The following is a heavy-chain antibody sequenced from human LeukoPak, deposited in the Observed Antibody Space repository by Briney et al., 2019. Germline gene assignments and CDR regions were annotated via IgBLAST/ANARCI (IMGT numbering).Heavy chain of an antibody. Sequence: GGSLRLSCATSGFTFWNYRMNWVRQAPGKGLEWVSSIDGTSTNIYYADSVKGRFTISRDNAKNSVYLQMSSLRAEDTAVYYCARDDPSMIAALHYWGQGTLVTVSS. CDR2: IDGTSTNI. J-gene: IGHJ4*02. CDR3: ARDDPSMIAALHY. D-gene: IGHD6-6*01. CDR1: GFTFWNYR. V-gene: IGHV3-21*01.